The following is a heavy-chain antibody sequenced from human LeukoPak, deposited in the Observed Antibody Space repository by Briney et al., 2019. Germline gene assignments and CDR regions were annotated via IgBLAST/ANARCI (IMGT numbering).Heavy chain of an antibody. CDR2: ISGSGGST. D-gene: IGHD4-17*01. Sequence: GGSPRLSCAASGFTFSSYAMSWVRQAPGKGLEWVSAISGSGGSTYYADSVKGRFTISRDNSKNTLYLQMNSLRAEDTAVYYCARNYGDYIDAFDIWGQGTMVTVSS. J-gene: IGHJ3*02. CDR3: ARNYGDYIDAFDI. CDR1: GFTFSSYA. V-gene: IGHV3-23*01.